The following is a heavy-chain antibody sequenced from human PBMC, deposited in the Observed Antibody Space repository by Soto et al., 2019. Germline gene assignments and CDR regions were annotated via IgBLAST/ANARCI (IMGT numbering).Heavy chain of an antibody. J-gene: IGHJ4*02. Sequence: ASVKVSCKASGGTFSSYAISWVRQAPGQGLEWMGWINPNSGGTNYAQKFQGWVTMTRDTSISTAYMELSRLRSDDTAVYYCARDARGHEAPMDYWGQGTLVTVSS. CDR1: GGTFSSYA. CDR2: INPNSGGT. V-gene: IGHV1-2*04. CDR3: ARDARGHEAPMDY.